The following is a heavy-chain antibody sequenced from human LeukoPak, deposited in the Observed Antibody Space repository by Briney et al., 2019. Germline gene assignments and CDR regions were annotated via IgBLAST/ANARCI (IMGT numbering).Heavy chain of an antibody. V-gene: IGHV3-30-3*01. CDR1: GFTFSSYA. CDR2: ISYDGSNK. CDR3: ARDGGYGDPSYYFDY. D-gene: IGHD4-17*01. J-gene: IGHJ4*02. Sequence: GGSLRLSCAASGFTFSSYAMHWVRQAPGKGLEWVAVISYDGSNKYYADSVKGRFTISRDNSKNTLYLQMNSLRAEDTAVYYCARDGGYGDPSYYFDYWGQGTLVTVSS.